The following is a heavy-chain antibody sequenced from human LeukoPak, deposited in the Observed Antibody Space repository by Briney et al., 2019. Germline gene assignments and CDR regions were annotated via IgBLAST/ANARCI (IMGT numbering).Heavy chain of an antibody. CDR3: ARSGSSGYYPTRGYYFDY. Sequence: PSETLSLTCTVSGYSISSANYWAWIRQPPGKALEWIGSIYHSGSTYYNPSLKSRVTISVDTPKNELSLKLTCLTAADTAVYYCARSGSSGYYPTRGYYFDYWGQGTLVTVSS. J-gene: IGHJ4*02. V-gene: IGHV4-38-2*02. CDR2: IYHSGST. CDR1: GYSISSANY. D-gene: IGHD3-22*01.